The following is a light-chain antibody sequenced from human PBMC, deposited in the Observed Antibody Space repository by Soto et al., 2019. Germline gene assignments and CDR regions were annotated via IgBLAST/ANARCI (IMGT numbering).Light chain of an antibody. V-gene: IGLV2-11*01. Sequence: QSALTQPRSVSGSPGQSVTISCTGTSSDVGGYDFVSWYQHNPGKAPKLMIFDVSARPSGVPDRFPGSKSANTASLTISGLQAEDEADYYCCSYAGTYTPLFGGGTKLTVL. J-gene: IGLJ2*01. CDR3: CSYAGTYTPL. CDR2: DVS. CDR1: SSDVGGYDF.